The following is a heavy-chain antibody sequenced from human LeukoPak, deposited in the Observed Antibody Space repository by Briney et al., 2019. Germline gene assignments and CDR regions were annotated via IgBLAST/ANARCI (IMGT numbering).Heavy chain of an antibody. CDR1: GYTFTGYY. Sequence: GASVKVSCKASGYTFTGYYMHWVRQAPGQGLEWMGWINPNSGGTNYAQKFQGRVTITADESTSTAYMELSSLRSEDTAVYYCARQQQLVLAGAFDIWGQGTMVTVSS. V-gene: IGHV1-2*02. J-gene: IGHJ3*02. D-gene: IGHD6-13*01. CDR2: INPNSGGT. CDR3: ARQQQLVLAGAFDI.